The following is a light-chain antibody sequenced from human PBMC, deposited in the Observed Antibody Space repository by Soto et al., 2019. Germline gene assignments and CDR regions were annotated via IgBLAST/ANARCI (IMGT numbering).Light chain of an antibody. CDR2: GAS. CDR3: QQYGSSRT. J-gene: IGKJ1*01. V-gene: IGKV3-20*01. Sequence: IVMTQSACTLSVSTGERATLFCRASQSVRSSLAWYQQKPGQAPRLLIYGASSRATGIPDRFSGSGSGTDFTLTISRLEPEDFAVYYCQQYGSSRTFAQGTKVDIK. CDR1: QSVRSS.